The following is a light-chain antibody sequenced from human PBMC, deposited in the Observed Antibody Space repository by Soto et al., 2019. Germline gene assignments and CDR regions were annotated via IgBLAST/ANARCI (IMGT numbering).Light chain of an antibody. CDR2: GAS. J-gene: IGKJ4*01. CDR3: QQYNNWPLT. Sequence: EIVLTQSPGTLSLSPGERATLSCRASQSVSSDLAWYQQKPGQAPRLLIYGASTRATGIPARFSGSGSGTAFTLTISSLQSEDFAVYYCQQYNNWPLTFGGGTKVDIK. V-gene: IGKV3-15*01. CDR1: QSVSSD.